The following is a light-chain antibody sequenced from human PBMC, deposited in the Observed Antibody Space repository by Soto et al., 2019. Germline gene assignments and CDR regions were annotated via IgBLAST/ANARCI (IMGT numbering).Light chain of an antibody. J-gene: IGLJ2*01. CDR3: AAWDASLGGRVL. CDR2: RDN. Sequence: QSVLTQPPSASGTPGQTLTISCSGSSSNIEINYVYWYQQFPGTAPKLLIYRDNQRPSGVPDRFSGSKSGTSASLAISGLRPEDEADYNCAAWDASLGGRVLFGGGTKLTVL. V-gene: IGLV1-47*01. CDR1: SSNIEINY.